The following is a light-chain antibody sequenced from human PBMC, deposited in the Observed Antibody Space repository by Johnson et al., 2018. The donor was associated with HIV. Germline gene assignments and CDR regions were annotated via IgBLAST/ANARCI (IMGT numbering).Light chain of an antibody. Sequence: QPVLTQPPSVSAAPGHQVTISCSGSSSNIANNYVSWYQQFPGTAPKLLIYENNKRPSGISDRFSGSKSGTSATLGITGLQTGDEADYYCGTWDSSLSAYVVGPGTKVTCL. J-gene: IGLJ1*01. CDR1: SSNIANNY. V-gene: IGLV1-51*02. CDR2: ENN. CDR3: GTWDSSLSAYV.